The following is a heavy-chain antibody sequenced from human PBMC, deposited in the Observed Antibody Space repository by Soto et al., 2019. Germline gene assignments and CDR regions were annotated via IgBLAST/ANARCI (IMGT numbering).Heavy chain of an antibody. J-gene: IGHJ5*02. Sequence: QVQLQESGPGLVKPSQTLSLTCTVSGGSISSGAYYWSWIRQHPGKGLEWIGYIYYSGSTYYNPSLNSRVTISVDTSKIQFSLELSSVTAADTAVYYCARHKQERYCSGGSCYSFINWFDPWGQGTLVTVSS. V-gene: IGHV4-31*03. D-gene: IGHD2-15*01. CDR3: ARHKQERYCSGGSCYSFINWFDP. CDR1: GGSISSGAYY. CDR2: IYYSGST.